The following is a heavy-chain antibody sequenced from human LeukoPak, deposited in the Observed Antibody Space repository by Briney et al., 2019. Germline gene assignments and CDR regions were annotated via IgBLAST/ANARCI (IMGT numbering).Heavy chain of an antibody. CDR2: ISGSGPST. Sequence: PGGSLRLSCAASGFTFSTYGMNWVRQAPGKGLEWISTISGSGPSTYYADSVRGRFTVSRDNSKNTLFLQMNSLRVEDTALYYCAKFPLDSSSWYLEYFDYWGQGALVTVAS. CDR1: GFTFSTYG. CDR3: AKFPLDSSSWYLEYFDY. J-gene: IGHJ4*02. V-gene: IGHV3-23*01. D-gene: IGHD6-13*01.